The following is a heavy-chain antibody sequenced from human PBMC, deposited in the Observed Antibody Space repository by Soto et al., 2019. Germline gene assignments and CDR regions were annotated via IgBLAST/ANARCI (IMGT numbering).Heavy chain of an antibody. CDR3: ARNGGDEDTAMVIFDY. CDR2: IIPIFGTA. J-gene: IGHJ4*02. Sequence: QVQLVQSGAEVQKPGSSVKVSCKASGGTFSSYAISWVRQAPGQGLEWMGGIIPIFGTANYAQKFQGRVTITADESTSTAYMGLSSLRSEDTAVYYCARNGGDEDTAMVIFDYWGQGTLVTVSS. CDR1: GGTFSSYA. D-gene: IGHD5-18*01. V-gene: IGHV1-69*01.